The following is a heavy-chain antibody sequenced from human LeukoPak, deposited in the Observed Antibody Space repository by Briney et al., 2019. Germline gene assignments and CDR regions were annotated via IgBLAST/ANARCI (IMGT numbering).Heavy chain of an antibody. Sequence: GGSLRLSCTASTFAFANHEMTWVRQAPGKGLDWVSNIGADGHYTFYADSVKGRFTISRDNSKNTVYLQMNSLRVEDTAIYYCARSVPYGTTWYGRSDCWGQGTQVTVSS. CDR2: IGADGHYT. D-gene: IGHD6-13*01. V-gene: IGHV3-23*01. CDR1: TFAFANHE. J-gene: IGHJ4*02. CDR3: ARSVPYGTTWYGRSDC.